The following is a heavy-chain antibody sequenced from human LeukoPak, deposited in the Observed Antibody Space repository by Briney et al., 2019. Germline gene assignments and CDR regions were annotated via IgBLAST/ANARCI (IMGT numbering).Heavy chain of an antibody. CDR2: IWYDGSNK. Sequence: GRSLRLSCAASGFTFSSYGMHRVRQAPGKGLEWVAVIWYDGSNKYYADSVKGRFTISRDNSKNTLYLQMNSLRAEDTAVYYCARYSGSYYGAFDIWGQGTMVTVSS. CDR1: GFTFSSYG. CDR3: ARYSGSYYGAFDI. D-gene: IGHD1-26*01. J-gene: IGHJ3*02. V-gene: IGHV3-33*01.